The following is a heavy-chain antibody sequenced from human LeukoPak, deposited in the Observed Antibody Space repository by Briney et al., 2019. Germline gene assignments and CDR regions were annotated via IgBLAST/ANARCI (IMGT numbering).Heavy chain of an antibody. V-gene: IGHV3-7*01. CDR3: ARNQRRLDY. D-gene: IGHD1-14*01. J-gene: IGHJ4*02. CDR2: IKQDGSEK. CDR1: GFTFSTYW. Sequence: GGSLRLSCAASGFTFSTYWMSWVRQAPGKGLELVANIKQDGSEKYYVDSVRGRFTISRDNAKNSLYLQVNSLRAEDTAVYYCARNQRRLDYWGQGTLVTVSS.